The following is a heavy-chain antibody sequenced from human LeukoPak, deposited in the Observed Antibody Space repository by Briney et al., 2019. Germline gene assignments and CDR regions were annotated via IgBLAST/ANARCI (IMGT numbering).Heavy chain of an antibody. J-gene: IGHJ4*02. CDR1: GGSFSGYY. CDR2: INHSGST. V-gene: IGHV4-34*01. D-gene: IGHD2-21*02. Sequence: SETLSLTCAVYGGSFSGYYWSWIRQPPGKGLEWIGEINHSGSTNYNPSLKSRVTISVDTSKNQFSLKLSSVTAADTAVYYCARATQGYTADFVVVTATTPAYFDYWGQGTLVTVSS. CDR3: ARATQGYTADFVVVTATTPAYFDY.